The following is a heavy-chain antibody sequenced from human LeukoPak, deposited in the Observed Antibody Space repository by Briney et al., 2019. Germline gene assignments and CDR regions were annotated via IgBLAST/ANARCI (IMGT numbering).Heavy chain of an antibody. CDR2: IYHSGST. Sequence: PSETLSLTCAVSGGSISSGGYSWSWIRQPPGKGLEWIGYIYHSGSTYYNPSLKSQVTISVDRSKNQFSLKLSSVTAADTAVYYCARGRGSWFDPWGQGTLVTVSS. J-gene: IGHJ5*02. CDR1: GGSISSGGYS. D-gene: IGHD3-10*01. V-gene: IGHV4-30-2*01. CDR3: ARGRGSWFDP.